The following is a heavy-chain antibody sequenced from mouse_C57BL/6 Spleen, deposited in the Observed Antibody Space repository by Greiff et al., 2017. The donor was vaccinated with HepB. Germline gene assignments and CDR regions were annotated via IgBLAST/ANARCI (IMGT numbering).Heavy chain of an antibody. J-gene: IGHJ3*01. D-gene: IGHD2-2*01. V-gene: IGHV1-26*01. CDR1: GYTFTDYY. Sequence: EVQLQQSGPELVKPGASVKISCKASGYTFTDYYMNWVKQSHGKSLEWIGDINPNNGGTSYNQKFKGKATLTVDKSSSTAYMELRSLTSEDSAVYYWASYYGYDAGFAYWGQGTLVTVSA. CDR3: ASYYGYDAGFAY. CDR2: INPNNGGT.